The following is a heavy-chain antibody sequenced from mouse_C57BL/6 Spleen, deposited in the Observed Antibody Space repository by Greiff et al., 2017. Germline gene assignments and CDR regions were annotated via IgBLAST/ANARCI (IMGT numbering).Heavy chain of an antibody. CDR3: ARTPTYYGSSYRYFDV. J-gene: IGHJ1*03. CDR2: IYPGSGST. Sequence: QVQLQQPGAELVKPGASVKMSCTASGYTFTSYWITWVKQRPGQGLEWIGDIYPGSGSTNYNEKFKSKATLTVDTSSSTAYMQISSLTSEYSAVYYWARTPTYYGSSYRYFDVWGTGTTVTVSS. V-gene: IGHV1-55*01. CDR1: GYTFTSYW. D-gene: IGHD1-1*01.